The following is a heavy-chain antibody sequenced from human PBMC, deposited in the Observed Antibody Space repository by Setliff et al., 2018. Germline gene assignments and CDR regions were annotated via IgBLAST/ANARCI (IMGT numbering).Heavy chain of an antibody. CDR1: GGSISSGSYY. D-gene: IGHD3-9*01. CDR2: IYTSGST. V-gene: IGHV4-61*02. Sequence: SETLSLTCTVSGGSISSGSYYCSWIRQPAGKGLEWIGRIYTSGSTNYNPSLKSRVAISIDTSKNQLSLKLSSVTAADTAVYYCARGFPRYYDTFDPWGQGTLVTVSS. J-gene: IGHJ5*02. CDR3: ARGFPRYYDTFDP.